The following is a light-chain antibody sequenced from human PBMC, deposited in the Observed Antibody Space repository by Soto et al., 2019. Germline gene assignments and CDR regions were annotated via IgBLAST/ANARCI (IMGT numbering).Light chain of an antibody. Sequence: QSALTQPASVSGSPGQSITISCTGTISEVGGYNYVSWYQQHPGKAPKLMIYDVSNRPSGVSNRFSGSKFGNTASLTISGLQAEDEADYYCSSYTSSSTYVFGTGTKVTVL. V-gene: IGLV2-14*03. CDR1: ISEVGGYNY. J-gene: IGLJ1*01. CDR3: SSYTSSSTYV. CDR2: DVS.